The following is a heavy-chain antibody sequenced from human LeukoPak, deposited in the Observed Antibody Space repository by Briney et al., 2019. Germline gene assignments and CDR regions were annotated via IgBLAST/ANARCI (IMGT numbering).Heavy chain of an antibody. V-gene: IGHV3-15*01. J-gene: IGHJ4*02. Sequence: GGSLRLSCVGSGFTFSDAWISWIRQAPGKGLEWVGRIKSKIDGGTIDYAAPVKGRFTISRDDSRNTLYLQMNSLKTEDTAVYYCTTRRQDGCWGQGTLVTVS. CDR2: IKSKIDGGTI. CDR1: GFTFSDAW. CDR3: TTRRQDGC. D-gene: IGHD6-25*01.